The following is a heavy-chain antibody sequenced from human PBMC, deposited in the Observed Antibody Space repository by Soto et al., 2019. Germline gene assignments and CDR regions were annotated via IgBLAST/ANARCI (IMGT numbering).Heavy chain of an antibody. CDR2: ISYDGSNK. CDR1: GFTFSSYA. Sequence: GGSLRLSCAASGFTFSSYAMHWVRQAPGKGLEWVAVISYDGSNKYYADSVKGRFTISRDNSKNTLYLQMNSLRAEDTAVYYCARDTETYIDWSEVGYWGQGTLVTVSS. V-gene: IGHV3-30-3*01. CDR3: ARDTETYIDWSEVGY. D-gene: IGHD1-1*01. J-gene: IGHJ4*02.